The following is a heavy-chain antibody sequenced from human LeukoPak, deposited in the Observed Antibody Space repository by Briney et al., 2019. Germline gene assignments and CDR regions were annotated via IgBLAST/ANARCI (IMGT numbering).Heavy chain of an antibody. D-gene: IGHD6-6*01. V-gene: IGHV4-34*01. CDR2: INHSGST. J-gene: IGHJ4*02. CDR3: AGSIAARLDY. CDR1: GGSFSDYY. Sequence: PSETLSLTCAVYGGSFSDYYWSWIRQPPGKGLEWIGEINHSGSTNYNPSLKIRVTISVDTSKNQFSLKLSSVTAADTAVYYCAGSIAARLDYWGQGTLVTVSS.